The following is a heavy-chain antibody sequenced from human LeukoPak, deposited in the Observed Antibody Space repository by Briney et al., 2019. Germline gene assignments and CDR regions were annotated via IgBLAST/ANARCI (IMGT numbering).Heavy chain of an antibody. CDR3: ARDPDDYGDYSYFDY. Sequence: GGSLRLSCAASGFTFRSYGMHWVRQAPGKGLEWVAVIWYDGSNKYYADSVKGRFTISRDNSKNTLFLQMNGLRAEDTAVYHCARDPDDYGDYSYFDYWGQGTLVTVSS. CDR1: GFTFRSYG. V-gene: IGHV3-33*01. CDR2: IWYDGSNK. D-gene: IGHD4-17*01. J-gene: IGHJ4*02.